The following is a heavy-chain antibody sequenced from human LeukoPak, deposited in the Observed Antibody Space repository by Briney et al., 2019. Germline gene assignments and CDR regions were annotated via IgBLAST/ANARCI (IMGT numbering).Heavy chain of an antibody. CDR3: ARVSNLGLVVFDY. CDR2: IYHSGST. CDR1: GYSISSGYY. J-gene: IGHJ4*02. Sequence: PSETLSLTCTVSGYSISSGYYWGWIRQPPGKGLEWIGSIYHSGSTYYNPSLKSRVTISVDTSKNQFSLKLSSVTAADTAVYYCARVSNLGLVVFDYWGQGTLVTVSP. D-gene: IGHD6-19*01. V-gene: IGHV4-38-2*02.